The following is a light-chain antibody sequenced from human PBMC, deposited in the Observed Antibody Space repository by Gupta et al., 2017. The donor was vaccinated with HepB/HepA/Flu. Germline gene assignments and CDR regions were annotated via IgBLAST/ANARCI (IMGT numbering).Light chain of an antibody. CDR3: GSYTRSSTWL. V-gene: IGLV2-14*03. J-gene: IGLJ2*01. CDR1: SSDIGAYNS. Sequence: SALTQPASVSGSPGPSIAISCTGTSSDIGAYNSVSWYQQHPGKAPQLIIYDVNNRPSGVSNRFSGSKSGNTAFLIISGLQAEDETDYFCGSYTRSSTWLFGGGTKVTVL. CDR2: DVN.